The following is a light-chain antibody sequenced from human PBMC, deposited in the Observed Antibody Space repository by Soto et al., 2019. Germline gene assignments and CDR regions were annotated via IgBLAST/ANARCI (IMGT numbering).Light chain of an antibody. Sequence: QSVLTQPASVSGSPGQSITISCTGTSRDVGGYNYVSWYQQHPGKAPKLMIYDVSNRPSGVSNRFSGSKSGNTASLTISGLQAEDEADYYCSSYTSSSTVVFGGGTKRTVL. CDR2: DVS. CDR3: SSYTSSSTVV. V-gene: IGLV2-14*01. J-gene: IGLJ2*01. CDR1: SRDVGGYNY.